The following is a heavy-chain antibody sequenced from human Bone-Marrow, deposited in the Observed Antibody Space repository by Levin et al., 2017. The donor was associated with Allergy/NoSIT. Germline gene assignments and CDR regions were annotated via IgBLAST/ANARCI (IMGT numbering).Heavy chain of an antibody. Sequence: PSETLSLTCSVSGVSISSHYWSWIRQPPGKGLEWIGYIYNSGSTYYNPSLKSRVTISVDTSKNQFSLNLRSVTAADTAVYYCAGHSSSWYLLGRVDYWGQGTLVTVSS. V-gene: IGHV4-59*08. CDR2: IYNSGST. J-gene: IGHJ4*02. D-gene: IGHD6-13*01. CDR1: GVSISSHY. CDR3: AGHSSSWYLLGRVDY.